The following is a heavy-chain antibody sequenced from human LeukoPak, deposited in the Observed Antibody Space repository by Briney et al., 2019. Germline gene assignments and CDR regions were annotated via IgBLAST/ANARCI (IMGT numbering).Heavy chain of an antibody. J-gene: IGHJ4*02. Sequence: SSETLSLTCTVSGGSISSYYWSWIRQPPGKGLEWIGRIYTSGSTNYNPSLKSRVTISVDTSKNQFSLKLSSVTAADTAVYYCARDRGYDYVWGSYSYYFDYWGQGTLVTVSS. CDR1: GGSISSYY. V-gene: IGHV4-4*08. D-gene: IGHD3-16*01. CDR3: ARDRGYDYVWGSYSYYFDY. CDR2: IYTSGST.